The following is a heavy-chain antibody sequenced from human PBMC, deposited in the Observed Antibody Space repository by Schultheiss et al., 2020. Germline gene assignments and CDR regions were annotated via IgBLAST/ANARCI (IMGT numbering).Heavy chain of an antibody. CDR1: GGTFSSYA. D-gene: IGHD2-15*01. CDR2: IIPIFGTA. V-gene: IGHV1-69*01. J-gene: IGHJ6*02. Sequence: SVKVSAKASGGTFSSYAISWVRQAPGQGLEWMGGIIPIFGTANYAQKFQGRVTITADESTSTAYMELSSLRSEDTAVYYCASREGYCSGGSCYALAFRVSYYYYGMDVWGQGTTVTVSS. CDR3: ASREGYCSGGSCYALAFRVSYYYYGMDV.